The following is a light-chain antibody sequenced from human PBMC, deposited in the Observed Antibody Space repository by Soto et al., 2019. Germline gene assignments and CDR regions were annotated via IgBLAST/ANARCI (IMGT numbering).Light chain of an antibody. J-gene: IGLJ2*01. Sequence: QSALTQPASVSGSPGQSITISCPGTSSDIGGNNYVSWYQQHPGKAPKLMIYDVTNRPSGVSNRFSGSKSGNTASLTISGLQAEDEADYYCSSYTTSSTLFGGGTKLTV. CDR2: DVT. CDR3: SSYTTSSTL. V-gene: IGLV2-14*03. CDR1: SSDIGGNNY.